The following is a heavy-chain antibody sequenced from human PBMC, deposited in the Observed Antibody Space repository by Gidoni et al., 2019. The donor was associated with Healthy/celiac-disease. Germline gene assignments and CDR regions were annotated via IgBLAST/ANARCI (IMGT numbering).Heavy chain of an antibody. CDR1: GRPISSSNW. V-gene: IGHV4-4*02. CDR3: ARESSSGHLFYFDY. Sequence: QVQLQESGPGLVKPSGTLSLTCAVSGRPISSSNWWSWVRQPPGKGLEWIGEIYHSGSTNYNPSLKSRVTISVDKSKNQFSLKLSSVTAADTAVYYCARESSSGHLFYFDYWGQGTLVTVSS. CDR2: IYHSGST. D-gene: IGHD6-19*01. J-gene: IGHJ4*02.